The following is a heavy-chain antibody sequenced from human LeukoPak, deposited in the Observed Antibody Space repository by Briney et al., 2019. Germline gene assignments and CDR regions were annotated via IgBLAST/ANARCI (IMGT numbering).Heavy chain of an antibody. CDR3: ARDIAVAGRDY. Sequence: SETLSLTCTVSGGSIRSYYWSWIRQPPGKGLEWIGYLDYSGSTHYNPSLRGRVTISVDTPKNQFSLKLSSVTAADTAVYYCARDIAVAGRDYWGQGTLVTVSS. CDR2: LDYSGST. J-gene: IGHJ4*02. V-gene: IGHV4-59*12. CDR1: GGSIRSYY. D-gene: IGHD6-19*01.